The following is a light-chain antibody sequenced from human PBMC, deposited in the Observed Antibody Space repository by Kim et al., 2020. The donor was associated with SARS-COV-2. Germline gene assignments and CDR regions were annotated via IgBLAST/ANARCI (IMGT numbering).Light chain of an antibody. V-gene: IGLV3-21*04. J-gene: IGLJ3*02. CDR1: NIGTYS. Sequence: APEETARLACGGNNIGTYSVHWYQQRPGQAPLLVMSYDITRPSGIPERFSGSNSGNTATLAISKVEAGDEADYYCQVWDNINDHPVFGGGTKLTVL. CDR3: QVWDNINDHPV. CDR2: YDI.